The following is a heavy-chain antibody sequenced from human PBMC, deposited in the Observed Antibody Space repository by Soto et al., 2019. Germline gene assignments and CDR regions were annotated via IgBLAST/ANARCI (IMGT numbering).Heavy chain of an antibody. CDR1: GGSFSGYY. CDR2: VSPRGST. V-gene: IGHV4-34*01. D-gene: IGHD5-18*01. CDR3: ATMGTPATGLYYFDY. J-gene: IGHJ4*02. Sequence: SETLSLTCAVYGGSFSGYYWSWIRQPPGKGLEWIGEVSPRGSTNYSPSLKSRVTISLDTSKNQFSLNLSFVTAADTAVYYCATMGTPATGLYYFDYWGQGTLVTVSS.